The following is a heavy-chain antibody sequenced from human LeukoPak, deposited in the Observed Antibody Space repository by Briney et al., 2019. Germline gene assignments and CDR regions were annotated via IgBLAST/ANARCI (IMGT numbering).Heavy chain of an antibody. CDR3: ARGIFPYYYGSGSFAFDI. CDR1: GFTFSSYG. Sequence: GGSLRLSCAASGFTFSSYGMSWVRQAPGKGLEWVSAISGSGGSTYYADSVKGRLTISRDNSKNTLYLQMNSLRAEDTAVYYCARGIFPYYYGSGSFAFDIWGQGTMVTVSS. J-gene: IGHJ3*02. D-gene: IGHD3-10*01. V-gene: IGHV3-23*01. CDR2: ISGSGGST.